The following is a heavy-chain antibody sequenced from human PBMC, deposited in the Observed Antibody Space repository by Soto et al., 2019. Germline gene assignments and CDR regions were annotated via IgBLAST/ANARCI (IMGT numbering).Heavy chain of an antibody. Sequence: QVQLQESGPGLVKPSQTLSLTCTVSGGSISSGDYYWSWIRQHPGKGLEWIGYIYYSGSTYYNPSLKRRVTITVDTSKNQFPLKLSSVTAADTAGYYCARGHDPIVNYYFDYWGQGTLVTVSS. CDR3: ARGHDPIVNYYFDY. V-gene: IGHV4-31*03. D-gene: IGHD1-20*01. J-gene: IGHJ4*02. CDR2: IYYSGST. CDR1: GGSISSGDYY.